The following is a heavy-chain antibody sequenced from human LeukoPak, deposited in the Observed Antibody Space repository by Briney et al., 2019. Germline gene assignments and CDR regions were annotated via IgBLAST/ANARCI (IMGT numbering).Heavy chain of an antibody. V-gene: IGHV3-7*01. D-gene: IGHD3-16*02. CDR1: GFTFSSYW. CDR3: AKDYDYVWGSYRYPDAFDI. J-gene: IGHJ3*02. CDR2: IKQDGSEK. Sequence: GGSLRLSCAASGFTFSSYWMSWVRQAPGKGLEWVANIKQDGSEKYYVDSVKGRFTISRDNSKNTLYLQMNSLRAEDTAVYYCAKDYDYVWGSYRYPDAFDIWGQGTMVTVSS.